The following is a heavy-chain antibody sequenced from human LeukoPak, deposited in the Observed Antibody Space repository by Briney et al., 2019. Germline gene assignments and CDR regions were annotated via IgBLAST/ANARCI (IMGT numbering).Heavy chain of an antibody. V-gene: IGHV3-21*01. D-gene: IGHD3-22*01. CDR2: ISSISSYI. CDR1: GFTFSSYS. J-gene: IGHJ4*02. Sequence: SGGSLRLSCAASGFTFSSYSMNWVRQAPGKGLEWVSSISSISSYIYYADSVKGRFTISRDNAKNSLYLQMNSLRAEDTAVYYCARDRNYYDSSGYFSELDYWGQGTLVTVSS. CDR3: ARDRNYYDSSGYFSELDY.